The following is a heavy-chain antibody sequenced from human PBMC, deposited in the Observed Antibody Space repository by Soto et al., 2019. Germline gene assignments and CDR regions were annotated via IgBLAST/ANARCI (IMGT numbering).Heavy chain of an antibody. Sequence: EVQLLESGGDLAQPGGSLRLICAASGFTFSNYAMTWVRQSPGKGLEWVSTITSAGSPFYGDTVKGRFTISRDNSKSTLYLQMNSLGAEDTAVYYCAKTDKFHSQSSGWANRFDSWGQGTLVTVSS. D-gene: IGHD6-19*01. CDR1: GFTFSNYA. CDR2: ITSAGSP. V-gene: IGHV3-23*01. CDR3: AKTDKFHSQSSGWANRFDS. J-gene: IGHJ4*02.